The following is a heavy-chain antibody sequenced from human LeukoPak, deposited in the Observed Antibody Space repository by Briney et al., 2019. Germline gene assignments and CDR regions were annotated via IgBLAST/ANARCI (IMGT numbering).Heavy chain of an antibody. CDR2: INHSGST. CDR3: ARAAGFNYYGSGSYYKN. Sequence: KPSETLSLTCAVYGGSFSGYYWSWIRQPPGKGLEWIGEINHSGSTNYNPSLKSRVTISVDTSKNQFSLKLSSVTAADTAVYYCARAAGFNYYGSGSYYKNWGQGTLVTVSS. CDR1: GGSFSGYY. J-gene: IGHJ4*02. D-gene: IGHD3-10*01. V-gene: IGHV4-34*01.